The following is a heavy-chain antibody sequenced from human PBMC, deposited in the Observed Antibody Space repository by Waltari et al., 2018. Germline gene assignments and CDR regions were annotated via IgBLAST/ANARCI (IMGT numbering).Heavy chain of an antibody. D-gene: IGHD3-16*02. CDR3: ASSIYYDYVWGSYRPPPLLV. CDR2: IIPILGIA. J-gene: IGHJ4*02. CDR1: GGTFSSYT. Sequence: QVQLVQSGAEVKKPGSSVKVSCKASGGTFSSYTISWVRQAPGQGLEWMGRIIPILGIANYAQKFQGRVTSTADKSTSTAYMGLSSLRSEDTAVYYCASSIYYDYVWGSYRPPPLLVWGQGTLVTVSS. V-gene: IGHV1-69*02.